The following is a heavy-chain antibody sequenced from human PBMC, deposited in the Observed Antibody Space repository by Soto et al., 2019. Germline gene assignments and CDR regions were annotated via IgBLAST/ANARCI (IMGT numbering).Heavy chain of an antibody. Sequence: ASVKVFCKASGYTFTSYGISWVRQAPGQWLEWMGLISAYNGNTNYAQKLQGRVTMTTDTSTSTAYMELRSLRSDDTAVYYCARDQEKAYDSSRYQHWGQGTMVTLSS. D-gene: IGHD3-22*01. V-gene: IGHV1-18*04. CDR3: ARDQEKAYDSSRYQH. CDR2: ISAYNGNT. CDR1: GYTFTSYG. J-gene: IGHJ1*01.